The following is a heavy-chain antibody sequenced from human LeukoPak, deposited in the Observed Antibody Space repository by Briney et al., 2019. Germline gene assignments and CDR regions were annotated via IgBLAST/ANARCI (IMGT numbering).Heavy chain of an antibody. Sequence: GGSLRLSCAASGFTFSSYSMNWVRQAPGKGLEWVSYISSSSSTIYYADSVKGQFTISRDNAKNSLYLQMNSLRDEDTAVYYCARNGLSSYGSGSYYFDYWGQGTLVTVSS. CDR2: ISSSSSTI. D-gene: IGHD3-10*01. CDR1: GFTFSSYS. J-gene: IGHJ4*02. CDR3: ARNGLSSYGSGSYYFDY. V-gene: IGHV3-48*02.